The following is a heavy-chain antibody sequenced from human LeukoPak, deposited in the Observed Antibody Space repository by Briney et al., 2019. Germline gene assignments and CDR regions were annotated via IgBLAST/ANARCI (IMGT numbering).Heavy chain of an antibody. D-gene: IGHD3-10*01. Sequence: GGSLRLSCAASGFTFSSYAMHWVRQAPGKGLEWVAVISHDGSNKYYADSVKGQFTISRDNSKNMLYLQMNTLRPEDTAVYYCARSDYPAFRGVIITPFDYWGQGTLVTVSS. CDR2: ISHDGSNK. J-gene: IGHJ4*02. CDR1: GFTFSSYA. V-gene: IGHV3-30-3*01. CDR3: ARSDYPAFRGVIITPFDY.